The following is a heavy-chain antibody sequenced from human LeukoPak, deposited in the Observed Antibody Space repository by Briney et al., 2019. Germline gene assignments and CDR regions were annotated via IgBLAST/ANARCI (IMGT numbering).Heavy chain of an antibody. CDR2: IIPIFGTA. CDR3: ALGNSYYDSSGYYYVY. V-gene: IGHV1-69*01. D-gene: IGHD3-22*01. J-gene: IGHJ4*02. Sequence: GSSVKVSCKASGGTFSSYAISWVRQAPGQGLEWMGGIIPIFGTANYAQKFQGRVTITADESTSTAYMELSGLRSEDTAVYYCALGNSYYDSSGYYYVYWGQGTLVTVSS. CDR1: GGTFSSYA.